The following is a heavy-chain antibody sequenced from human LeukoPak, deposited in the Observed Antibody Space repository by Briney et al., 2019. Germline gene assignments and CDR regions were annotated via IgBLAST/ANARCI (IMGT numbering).Heavy chain of an antibody. CDR3: ARVPLYISGWYAEIDY. J-gene: IGHJ4*02. Sequence: GGSLPLSCVATGFTFSSYELNWVGPAPGKEVEWVSYISSSGSTIYYADSVKGRFTIHRDNAKNSLYLQMNSQRAEDTAVYYCARVPLYISGWYAEIDYWGQGTLVTVS. V-gene: IGHV3-48*03. D-gene: IGHD6-19*01. CDR2: ISSSGSTI. CDR1: GFTFSSYE.